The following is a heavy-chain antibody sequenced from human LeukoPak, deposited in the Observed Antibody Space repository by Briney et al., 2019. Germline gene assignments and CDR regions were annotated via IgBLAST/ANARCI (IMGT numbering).Heavy chain of an antibody. Sequence: GRSLRLSCAASGFTFGNFAIHCVRQAPGKGLEWVALISFDGSNKYYADSVKGRFTISRDNSKNTLYLQMNSLRAEDTAVYYCAIPASRFPFDYWGQGTLVTVSS. J-gene: IGHJ4*02. CDR2: ISFDGSNK. D-gene: IGHD2-15*01. CDR3: AIPASRFPFDY. CDR1: GFTFGNFA. V-gene: IGHV3-30-3*01.